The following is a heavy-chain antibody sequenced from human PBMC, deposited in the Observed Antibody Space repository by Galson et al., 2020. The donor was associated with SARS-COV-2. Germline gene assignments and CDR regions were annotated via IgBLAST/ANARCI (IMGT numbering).Heavy chain of an antibody. Sequence: SETLSLTCTVSGASISSYFWHWIRQPPGKGLEWIGYMHDSGSTNYNPSLKSRVTISVDTSKNQFSLKVTSVTAADTAVYYCARGPYWNTYCDFWGRGTLVTVSS. CDR3: ARGPYWNTYCDF. V-gene: IGHV4-59*13. J-gene: IGHJ2*01. CDR1: GASISSYF. CDR2: MHDSGST. D-gene: IGHD1-1*01.